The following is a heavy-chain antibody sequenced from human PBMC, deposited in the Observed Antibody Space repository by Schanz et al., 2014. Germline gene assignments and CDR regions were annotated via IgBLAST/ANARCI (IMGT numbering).Heavy chain of an antibody. CDR3: ARLPVGYGSGIWDV. CDR1: GFSFSSYS. V-gene: IGHV3-48*01. CDR2: ISSSGTTI. Sequence: EADLVESGGGLIQRGESLRLSCSASGFSFSSYSMNWVRQAPGKGLEWVSYISSSGTTIYYADSVKGRFTISRDNAKNSLFLQMNSLRVEDTAVYYCARLPVGYGSGIWDVWGQGTSXTVSS. J-gene: IGHJ6*02. D-gene: IGHD3-10*01.